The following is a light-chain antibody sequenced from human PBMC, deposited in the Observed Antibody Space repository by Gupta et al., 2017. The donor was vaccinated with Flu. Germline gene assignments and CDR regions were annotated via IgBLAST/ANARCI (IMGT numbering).Light chain of an antibody. J-gene: IGLJ1*01. CDR2: YDD. V-gene: IGLV1-36*01. CDR1: SSNIGNNA. CDR3: AAWDDSRNGHV. Sequence: QSVLTQPPSVSEAPRQRVTISCSGSSSNIGNNAVNWYHQRPGKAPKLLIYYDDLLPSGVADRFSGSKSGTSASLAISGLQSEDEADYYCAAWDDSRNGHVFGTGTKVTVL.